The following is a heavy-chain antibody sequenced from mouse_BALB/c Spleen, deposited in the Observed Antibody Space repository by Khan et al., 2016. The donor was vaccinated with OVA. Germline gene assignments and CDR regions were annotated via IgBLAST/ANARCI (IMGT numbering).Heavy chain of an antibody. V-gene: IGHV5-9-3*01. J-gene: IGHJ3*01. CDR2: INSDGTYT. D-gene: IGHD1-3*01. Sequence: EVQLVESGGGLVKPGGSLKLSCAASGFTFSSYAMSWVRQTPEKRLEWVATINSDGTYTYYPDSVKGRFTISRDNAKNTLYLHRSSLRSEDTAMYYCARHNFGPFAYWGQGTLVTVSA. CDR1: GFTFSSYA. CDR3: ARHNFGPFAY.